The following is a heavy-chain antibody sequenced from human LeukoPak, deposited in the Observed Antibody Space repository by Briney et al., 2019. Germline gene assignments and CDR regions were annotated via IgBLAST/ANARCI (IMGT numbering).Heavy chain of an antibody. CDR2: ITSSSSTI. V-gene: IGHV3-48*04. Sequence: PGGSLRLSCVASGITFSGYNMNWVRQAPGKGLEWVSYITSSSSTIYYADSVKGRFTISRDNAENSLYLQMNSLRAEDTAVYYCASGYNYGRYWYFGLRGRGTLVTVSS. D-gene: IGHD5-18*01. CDR1: GITFSGYN. J-gene: IGHJ2*01. CDR3: ASGYNYGRYWYFGL.